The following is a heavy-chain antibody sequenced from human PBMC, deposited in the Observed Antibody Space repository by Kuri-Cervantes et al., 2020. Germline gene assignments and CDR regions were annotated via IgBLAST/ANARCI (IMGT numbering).Heavy chain of an antibody. D-gene: IGHD6-13*01. V-gene: IGHV1-8*01. CDR3: ARTQPPGYSSTPYYYYMDV. J-gene: IGHJ6*03. CDR2: MNPNSGNT. Sequence: ASVKVSCKASGYTFTSYDINWVRQATGQGLEWMGWMNPNSGNTGYAQKFQGRVTMTRNTSISTAYMELSSLRSEDTAVYYCARTQPPGYSSTPYYYYMDVWGKGTTVTVSS. CDR1: GYTFTSYD.